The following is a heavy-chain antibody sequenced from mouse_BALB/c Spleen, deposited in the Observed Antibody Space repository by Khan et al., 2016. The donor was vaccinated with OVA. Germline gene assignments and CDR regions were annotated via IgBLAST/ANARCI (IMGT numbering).Heavy chain of an antibody. Sequence: VQLQQSGTVLARPGASVKMSCKGSGYTFTNYWMHWVKQRPGQGLEWIGVIYPGNSDINYNQTFTGKAKLTAVTSTNTVYLELNRPTNEDSAVYYCTRNGFGNYVSWDYWGQGTTLTVAS. D-gene: IGHD2-1*01. J-gene: IGHJ2*01. CDR3: TRNGFGNYVSWDY. CDR2: IYPGNSDI. V-gene: IGHV1-5*01. CDR1: GYTFTNYW.